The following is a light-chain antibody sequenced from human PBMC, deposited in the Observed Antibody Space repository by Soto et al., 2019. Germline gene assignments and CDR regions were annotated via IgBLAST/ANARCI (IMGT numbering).Light chain of an antibody. CDR1: LSVSRN. Sequence: EIVMTQSPATLSVSPGERATLSCRASLSVSRNLAWYQQKPGQAPRLLIFDASTRATGIPARFSGSGSGTEFPLTITSLRSEDFAVYYCQQYNAWPRPFGQGTKVEIK. CDR3: QQYNAWPRP. CDR2: DAS. J-gene: IGKJ1*01. V-gene: IGKV3-15*01.